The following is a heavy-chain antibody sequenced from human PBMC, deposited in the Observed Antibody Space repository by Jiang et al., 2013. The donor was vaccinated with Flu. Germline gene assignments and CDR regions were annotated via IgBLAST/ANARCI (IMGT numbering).Heavy chain of an antibody. CDR1: GGSISSGGYY. Sequence: GPGLVKPSQTLSLTCTVSGGSISSGGYYWSWIRQHPGKGLEWIGYIYYSGSTYYNPSLKSRVTISVDTSKNQFSLKLSSVTAAGTAVYYCARDAPSANAFDIWGQGTMVTVSS. CDR3: ARDAPSANAFDI. CDR2: IYYSGST. J-gene: IGHJ3*02. V-gene: IGHV4-31*03.